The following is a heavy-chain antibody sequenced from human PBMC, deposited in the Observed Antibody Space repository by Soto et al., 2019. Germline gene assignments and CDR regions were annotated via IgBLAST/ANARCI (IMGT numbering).Heavy chain of an antibody. Sequence: QVQLVESGGGVVQPGRSLRLSCAASGFTFSSYAMHWVRQAPGKGLEWVAVISYDGSNKYYADSVKGRFTISRDNSKNTLYLQMNSLRAEDTAVYYCARGPGDPMIAYSSGWLDAFDIWGQGTMVTVSS. CDR2: ISYDGSNK. V-gene: IGHV3-30-3*01. CDR1: GFTFSSYA. J-gene: IGHJ3*02. D-gene: IGHD6-19*01. CDR3: ARGPGDPMIAYSSGWLDAFDI.